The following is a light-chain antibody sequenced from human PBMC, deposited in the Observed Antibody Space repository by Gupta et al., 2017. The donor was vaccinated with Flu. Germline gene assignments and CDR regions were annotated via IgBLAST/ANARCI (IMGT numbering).Light chain of an antibody. CDR3: QQDGSSPRS. CDR1: QSVSSSY. J-gene: IGKJ2*04. V-gene: IGKV3-20*01. Sequence: PGERATLSCRASQSVSSSYLAWYQQKPGQAPRLLIYGASSRATGIPDRFSGSGSGTDFTLTISRLDPEDFAVYYCQQDGSSPRSFGQGTKLEIK. CDR2: GAS.